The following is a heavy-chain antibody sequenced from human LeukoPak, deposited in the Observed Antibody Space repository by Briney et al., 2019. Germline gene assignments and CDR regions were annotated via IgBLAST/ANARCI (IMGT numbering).Heavy chain of an antibody. J-gene: IGHJ4*02. CDR3: AKPAGYCSGGSCYFFDY. D-gene: IGHD2-15*01. V-gene: IGHV3-7*03. Sequence: PGGSLRLSCAASGFTFSSYWMSWVRQAPGKGLEWVANIKQDGSEKYYVDSVKGRFTISRDNSKNTLYLQMNSLRAEDTAVYYCAKPAGYCSGGSCYFFDYWGQGTLVTVSS. CDR2: IKQDGSEK. CDR1: GFTFSSYW.